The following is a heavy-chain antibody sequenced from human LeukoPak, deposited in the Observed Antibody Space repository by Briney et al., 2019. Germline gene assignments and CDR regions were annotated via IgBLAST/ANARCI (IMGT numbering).Heavy chain of an antibody. CDR2: IRYDGSNK. CDR1: GFTFSSYG. Sequence: GGSLRLSCAASGFTFSSYGMHWVRQAPGKGLEWVAFIRYDGSNKYYADSVKGRFTISRDNSKNTLYLQMNSLRAEDTAVYYCAKDRKYRTDAFDIWGQGTMVTVSS. CDR3: AKDRKYRTDAFDI. J-gene: IGHJ3*02. V-gene: IGHV3-30*02. D-gene: IGHD5-18*01.